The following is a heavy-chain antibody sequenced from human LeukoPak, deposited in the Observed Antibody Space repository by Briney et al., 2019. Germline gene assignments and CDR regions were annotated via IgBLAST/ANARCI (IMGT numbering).Heavy chain of an antibody. CDR1: GGSISSGGYS. CDR2: IYHSGTT. J-gene: IGHJ4*02. Sequence: SQTLSLTCAVSGGSISSGGYSWNWIRQPPGKGLEWIGYIYHSGTTYYNPSLKSRVTISLDRSKNQFTLKLSSVTAADTAVYYCARGGISMVRGVIPYYFDYWGQGTLVTVSS. CDR3: ARGGISMVRGVIPYYFDY. D-gene: IGHD3-10*01. V-gene: IGHV4-30-2*01.